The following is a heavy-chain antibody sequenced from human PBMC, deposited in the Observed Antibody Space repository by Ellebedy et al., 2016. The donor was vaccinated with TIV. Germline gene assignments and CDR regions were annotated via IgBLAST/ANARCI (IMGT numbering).Heavy chain of an antibody. J-gene: IGHJ5*02. V-gene: IGHV4-31*11. CDR1: GASISSGGYH. Sequence: SETLSLXXAVSGASISSGGYHWTWVRHVPGQGLEWIGYIYASGRTFYNPSLKGRASISVDTSENRFSLKLDSVTVADTAVYYCAREVEYGGNSDWFDPWGQGTLVTVSS. D-gene: IGHD4-23*01. CDR2: IYASGRT. CDR3: AREVEYGGNSDWFDP.